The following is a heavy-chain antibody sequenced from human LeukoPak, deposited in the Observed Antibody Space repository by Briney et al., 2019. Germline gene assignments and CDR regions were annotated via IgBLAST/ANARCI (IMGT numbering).Heavy chain of an antibody. CDR2: IYYSGST. J-gene: IGHJ4*02. CDR3: ARGRGMVRGVISTFFDY. D-gene: IGHD3-10*01. V-gene: IGHV4-31*03. Sequence: SQTLSLTCTVSGGSISSGGYYWSWIRQHPGKGLEWIGYIYYSGSTYYNPSLKSRVTISVDTSKIQFSLKLSSVTAADTAVYYCARGRGMVRGVISTFFDYWGQGTLVTVSS. CDR1: GGSISSGGYY.